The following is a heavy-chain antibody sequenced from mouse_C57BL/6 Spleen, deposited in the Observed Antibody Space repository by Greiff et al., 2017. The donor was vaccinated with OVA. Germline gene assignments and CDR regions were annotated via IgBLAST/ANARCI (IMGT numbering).Heavy chain of an antibody. CDR1: GFTFSSYA. D-gene: IGHD2-4*01. J-gene: IGHJ2*01. CDR2: ISHGGSYT. V-gene: IGHV5-4*01. CDR3: ARASLIRTCCYFDY. Sequence: EVQRVESGGGLVKPGGSLKLSCAASGFTFSSYAMSWVRQTPEKGLEWVATISHGGSYTYYPDNVKGRFTIPRDNAKNNLYLQMSHLTSEDTAMYYGARASLIRTCCYFDYWGQGTTLTVSS.